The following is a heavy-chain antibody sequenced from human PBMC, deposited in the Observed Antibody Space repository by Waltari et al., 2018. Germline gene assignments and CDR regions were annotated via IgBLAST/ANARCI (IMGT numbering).Heavy chain of an antibody. CDR3: AKGGIAAAGLFDY. J-gene: IGHJ4*02. CDR2: ISYDGSNK. V-gene: IGHV3-30*18. CDR1: GFTFSSYG. Sequence: QVQLVESGGGVVQPGRSLRLSCAASGFTFSSYGMPWVRQAPGKGLEWVAVISYDGSNKYYADSVKGRFTISRDNSKNTLYLQMNSLRAEDTAVYYCAKGGIAAAGLFDYWGQGTLVTVSS. D-gene: IGHD6-13*01.